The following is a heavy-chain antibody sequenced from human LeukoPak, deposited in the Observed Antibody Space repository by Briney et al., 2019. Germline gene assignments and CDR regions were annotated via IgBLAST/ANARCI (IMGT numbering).Heavy chain of an antibody. CDR3: ASSQWELLLYYGMDV. J-gene: IGHJ6*02. Sequence: ASVKVSCKASGYTFTSYHMHWVRQAPGQGLERMGIINPSGGSTSYAQKFQGRVTMTRDTSTSTVYMELSSLRSEDTAVYYCASSQWELLLYYGMDVWGQGTTVTVSS. V-gene: IGHV1-46*01. D-gene: IGHD1-26*01. CDR2: INPSGGST. CDR1: GYTFTSYH.